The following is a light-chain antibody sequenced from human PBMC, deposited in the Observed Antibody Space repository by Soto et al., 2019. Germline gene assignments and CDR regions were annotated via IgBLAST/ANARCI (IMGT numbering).Light chain of an antibody. J-gene: IGLJ1*01. CDR3: QSYDSSLSGYG. V-gene: IGLV1-40*01. CDR2: GNS. CDR1: SSNIGAGYD. Sequence: SVLTQPPSVSGAPGQRVTISCTGSSSNIGAGYDVHWYQQLPGTAPKLLIYGNSNRPSGVPDRFSGSKSGTSASLAITVLQAEDEADYYFQSYDSSLSGYGFGTGTKVTVL.